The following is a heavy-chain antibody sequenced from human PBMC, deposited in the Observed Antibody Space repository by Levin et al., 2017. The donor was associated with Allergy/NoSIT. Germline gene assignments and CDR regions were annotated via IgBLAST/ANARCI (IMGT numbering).Heavy chain of an antibody. V-gene: IGHV1-46*01. Sequence: GESLKISCKASGYTFTSYYMHWVRQAPGQGLEWMGIINPSGGSTSYAQKFQGRVPMTRDTSTSTVYMELSSLRSEDTAVYYCAREATPYDYYYYGMDVWGQGTTVTVSS. CDR1: GYTFTSYY. CDR3: AREATPYDYYYYGMDV. CDR2: INPSGGST. J-gene: IGHJ6*02. D-gene: IGHD5-12*01.